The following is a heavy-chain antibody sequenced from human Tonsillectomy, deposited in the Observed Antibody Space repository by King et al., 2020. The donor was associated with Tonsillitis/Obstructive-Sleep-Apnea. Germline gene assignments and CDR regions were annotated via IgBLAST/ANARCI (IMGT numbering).Heavy chain of an antibody. D-gene: IGHD3-16*01. CDR2: ISYDGSNK. V-gene: IGHV3-30*04. CDR1: GFTFSTYA. Sequence: VQLVESGGGVVQPGRSLRLSCAASGFTFSTYAMHWVRQAPGKGLEWVAVISYDGSNKYYTDSVKGRVTISRDNSKSTLSLQMNSLRVEDTAVYYCARARLRGNYYYSLDVWGQGTTVTVSS. CDR3: ARARLRGNYYYSLDV. J-gene: IGHJ6*02.